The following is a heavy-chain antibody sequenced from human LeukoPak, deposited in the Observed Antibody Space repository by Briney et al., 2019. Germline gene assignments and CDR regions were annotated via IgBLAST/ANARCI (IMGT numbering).Heavy chain of an antibody. CDR3: AKETRNYHGSGSYSAFDY. J-gene: IGHJ4*02. V-gene: IGHV3-23*01. D-gene: IGHD3-10*01. Sequence: GRSLRLSCAASGFTFSSYAMSWVRQAPGKGLEWVSAISGSGGSTYYADSVKGRFTISRDNSKNTLYVQMNSLRAEDTAVYYCAKETRNYHGSGSYSAFDYWGQGTLVTVSS. CDR1: GFTFSSYA. CDR2: ISGSGGST.